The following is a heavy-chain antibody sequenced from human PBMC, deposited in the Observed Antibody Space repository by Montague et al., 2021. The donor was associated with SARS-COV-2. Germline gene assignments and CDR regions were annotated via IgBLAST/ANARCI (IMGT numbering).Heavy chain of an antibody. J-gene: IGHJ4*02. CDR2: IYYSGST. D-gene: IGHD2-2*01. CDR1: GGSISSGGYY. Sequence: TLSLTCTVSGGSISSGGYYWSWIRQHPGKGLEWIGYIYYSGSTYYNPSLKSRVTISVDTSKNQFSLKLSSVTDAGTAVYYCARTPAVYVVVVPAARGHFDYWGQGTLVTASS. CDR3: ARTPAVYVVVVPAARGHFDY. V-gene: IGHV4-31*03.